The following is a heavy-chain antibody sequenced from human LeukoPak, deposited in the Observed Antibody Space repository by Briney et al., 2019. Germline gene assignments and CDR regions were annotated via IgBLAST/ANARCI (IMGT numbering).Heavy chain of an antibody. Sequence: SEALSLTCSVSGVSISSKYWSWIRQPPGKGLEWIGYFYYSGGTNYNPSLKSRATISADTSKNQFSLKLSSVTAADTAVYYCARGLMNYDILTGYHYWLDPWGQGTLVTVSS. D-gene: IGHD3-9*01. CDR3: ARGLMNYDILTGYHYWLDP. V-gene: IGHV4-59*08. J-gene: IGHJ5*02. CDR1: GVSISSKY. CDR2: FYYSGGT.